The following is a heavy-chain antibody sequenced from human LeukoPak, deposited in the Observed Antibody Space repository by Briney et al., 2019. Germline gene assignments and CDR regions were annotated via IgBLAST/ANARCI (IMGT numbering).Heavy chain of an antibody. CDR3: ARDHRIVLMVSYFDY. D-gene: IGHD2-8*01. CDR1: GFTFKDYW. V-gene: IGHV3-7*01. CDR2: IKKDGSGK. J-gene: IGHJ4*02. Sequence: GGSLRLSCVASGFTFKDYWMTWVRQAPGKGLEWVANIKKDGSGKYYGDSVAGRFTISRDNAKNSLYLQMNSLRAEDTAVYYCARDHRIVLMVSYFDYWGQGILVTVSS.